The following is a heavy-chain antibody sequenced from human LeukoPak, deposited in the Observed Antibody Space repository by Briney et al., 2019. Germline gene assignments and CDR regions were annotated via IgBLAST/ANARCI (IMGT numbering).Heavy chain of an antibody. J-gene: IGHJ4*02. CDR1: GFSVSSNY. CDR2: MFASGST. CDR3: ARESGSGYYFDYFDY. Sequence: GGSLRLSCTASGFSVSSNYMSWVRQAPGKGLEWVSVMFASGSTYYADSVKGRFTFSRDIFRNTLYLQLNSLRVEDTALYYCARESGSGYYFDYFDYWGQGTLVTVSS. D-gene: IGHD3-22*01. V-gene: IGHV3-66*01.